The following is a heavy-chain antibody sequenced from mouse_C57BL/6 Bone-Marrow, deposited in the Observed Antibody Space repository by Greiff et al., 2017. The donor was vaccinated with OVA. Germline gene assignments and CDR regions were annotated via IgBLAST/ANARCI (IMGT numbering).Heavy chain of an antibody. CDR1: GFTFSDFY. D-gene: IGHD2-10*01. V-gene: IGHV7-1*01. CDR2: SRNKANDYTT. J-gene: IGHJ4*01. CDR3: ARDAAYYDAMDY. Sequence: EVHLVESGGGLVQSGRSPRLSCATSGFTFSDFYMEWVRQAPGKGLEWIAASRNKANDYTTEYSASVKGRFIVSRDTSQSILYLQMNALRAEDTAIYYCARDAAYYDAMDYWGQGTSVTVSS.